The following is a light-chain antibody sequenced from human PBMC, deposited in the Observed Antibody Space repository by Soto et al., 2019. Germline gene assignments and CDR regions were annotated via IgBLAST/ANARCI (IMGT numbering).Light chain of an antibody. CDR2: GAS. CDR3: QQYNNWPRT. V-gene: IGKV3-15*01. Sequence: EIVMTQSPATLSVSPGERATLSCRASQSVSSNLAWYHQKPGQAPRLLIYGASTRATGIPARFSCSRSGTEFTLTISSLPSEDFAVYYCQQYNNWPRTFGQGTKVEIK. CDR1: QSVSSN. J-gene: IGKJ1*01.